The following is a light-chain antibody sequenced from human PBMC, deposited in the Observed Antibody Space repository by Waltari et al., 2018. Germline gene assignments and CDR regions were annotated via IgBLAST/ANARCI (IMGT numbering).Light chain of an antibody. Sequence: EIVLTQSPGPLSLSSGARATLSCRTSQSISKYLAWYQQKPGQAPRLLIYHASSRATGIPDRFSGSGSGTDFSLTISRLEPEDFAVYYCQHYESLPVTFGQGTKVEIK. V-gene: IGKV3-20*01. CDR3: QHYESLPVT. J-gene: IGKJ1*01. CDR2: HAS. CDR1: QSISKY.